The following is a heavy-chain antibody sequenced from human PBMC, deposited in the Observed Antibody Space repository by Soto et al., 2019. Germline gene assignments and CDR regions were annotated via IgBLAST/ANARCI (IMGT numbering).Heavy chain of an antibody. CDR1: GFTFSNAW. CDR2: IKSKTDGGTT. J-gene: IGHJ3*02. Sequence: GSLRLSCAASGFTFSNAWMSWVRQAPGKGLEWVGRIKSKTDGGTTDYAAPVKGRFTISRDDSKNTLYLQMNSLKTEDTAVYYCTTVGTPVTLNAFDIWGQGTMVTVSS. V-gene: IGHV3-15*01. D-gene: IGHD4-17*01. CDR3: TTVGTPVTLNAFDI.